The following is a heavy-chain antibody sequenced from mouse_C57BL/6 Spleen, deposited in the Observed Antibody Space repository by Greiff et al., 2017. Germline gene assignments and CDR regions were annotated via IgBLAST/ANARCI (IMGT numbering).Heavy chain of an antibody. Sequence: EVMLVESGGGLVQPGGSMKLSCVASGFTFSNYWMNWVRQSPEKGLEWVAQIRLKSGNYATHYAESVKGRFTISRADSKSSVYLQMNNLRAEDTGIYYCTGKGKGWFAYWGQGTLVTVSA. V-gene: IGHV6-3*01. D-gene: IGHD1-3*01. CDR2: IRLKSGNYAT. CDR1: GFTFSNYW. J-gene: IGHJ3*01. CDR3: TGKGKGWFAY.